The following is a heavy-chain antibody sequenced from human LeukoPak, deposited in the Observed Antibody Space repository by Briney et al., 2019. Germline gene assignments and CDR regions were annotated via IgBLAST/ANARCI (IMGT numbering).Heavy chain of an antibody. D-gene: IGHD3-10*01. CDR3: ARDYYGSGSYSP. V-gene: IGHV1-69*04. J-gene: IGHJ5*02. CDR1: GGTFSSYA. Sequence: SVKVSCKASGGTFSSYAISWVRQAPGQVLEWMGRIIPILGIANYAQKFQGRVTITADKSTSTAYMELSSLRSEDTAVYYCARDYYGSGSYSPWGQGTLVTVSS. CDR2: IIPILGIA.